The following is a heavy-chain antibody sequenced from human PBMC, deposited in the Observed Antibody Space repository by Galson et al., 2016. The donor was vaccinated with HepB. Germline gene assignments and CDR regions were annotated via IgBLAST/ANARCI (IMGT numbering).Heavy chain of an antibody. CDR2: IYSGNNA. CDR3: ARAGSRVGFYLRFGFFDS. J-gene: IGHJ4*02. V-gene: IGHV3-53*01. D-gene: IGHD3-10*01. Sequence: SLRLSCAGSGFIFNSHAMSWVRQAPGKGLEWLSVIYSGNNAYYADSVKGRFTISRDSFRNTLHLQINSLRAEDTAVYYCARAGSRVGFYLRFGFFDSWGQGTLVTVSS. CDR1: GFIFNSHA.